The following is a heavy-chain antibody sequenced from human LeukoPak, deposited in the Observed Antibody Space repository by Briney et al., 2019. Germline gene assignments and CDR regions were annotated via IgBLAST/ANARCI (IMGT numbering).Heavy chain of an antibody. CDR1: GFTFSSAW. V-gene: IGHV3-74*03. CDR3: VRDRVGPDY. J-gene: IGHJ4*02. D-gene: IGHD1-26*01. CDR2: ITDDATT. Sequence: TGGSLKLSCAASGFTFSSAWMHWVRQAPGTGLVWVSRITDDATTTYADSVRGRFTISRDNAKNILYLQMSSLRAEDTAVYYCVRDRVGPDYWGQGTLVTVSS.